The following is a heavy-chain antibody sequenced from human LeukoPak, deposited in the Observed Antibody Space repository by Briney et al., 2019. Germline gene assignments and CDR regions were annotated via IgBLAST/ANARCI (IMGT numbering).Heavy chain of an antibody. J-gene: IGHJ4*02. CDR3: ARTGITGTTPDY. V-gene: IGHV4-59*01. Sequence: SETLSLTCTVAGGSISSYYWSWIRQPPGKGLERIGYIYSSGSTNYNPSLKSRVTISVDTSKNQFSLKLSSVTAADTAVYYCARTGITGTTPDYWGQGTLVTVSS. CDR1: GGSISSYY. CDR2: IYSSGST. D-gene: IGHD1-7*01.